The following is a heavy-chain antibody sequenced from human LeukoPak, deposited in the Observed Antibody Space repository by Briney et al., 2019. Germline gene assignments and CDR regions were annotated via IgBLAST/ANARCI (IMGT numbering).Heavy chain of an antibody. D-gene: IGHD3-22*01. J-gene: IGHJ4*02. CDR3: ARTRYYYDSSGYYFDY. Sequence: SETLSLTCTVSGGSVSSGSYYWSWIRQPPGKGLEWIGYIYYSGSTNYNPSLKSRVTISVDTSKNQFSLKLSSVTAADTAVYYCARTRYYYDSSGYYFDYWGQGTLVTVSS. CDR1: GGSVSSGSYY. V-gene: IGHV4-61*01. CDR2: IYYSGST.